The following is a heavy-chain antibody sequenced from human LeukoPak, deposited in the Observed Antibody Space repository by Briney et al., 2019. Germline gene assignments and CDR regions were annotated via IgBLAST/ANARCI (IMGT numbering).Heavy chain of an antibody. V-gene: IGHV4-30-4*08. CDR2: IYYSGST. CDR3: ARSGYGACFDY. Sequence: SQTLSLTCTVSGGSISSGDYYWRWIRQPPGKGLEWIGYIYYSGSTYYNPSLKSRVTISVDTSKTQFSLKLSSVTAADTAVYYCARSGYGACFDYWGQGTLVTVSS. J-gene: IGHJ4*02. CDR1: GGSISSGDYY. D-gene: IGHD5-12*01.